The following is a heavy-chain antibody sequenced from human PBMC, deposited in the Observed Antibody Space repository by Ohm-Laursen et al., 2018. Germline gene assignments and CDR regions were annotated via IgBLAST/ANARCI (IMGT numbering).Heavy chain of an antibody. CDR3: AKDKVIVVPTSSYYFDY. CDR1: GFTFSSYA. D-gene: IGHD2-2*01. V-gene: IGHV3-23*01. J-gene: IGHJ4*02. CDR2: ISGSGGST. Sequence: SLRLSCAASGFTFSSYAMSWVRQAPGKGLEWVSAISGSGGSTYYADSVKGRFTISRDNSKNTLYLQMNSLRAEDTAVYYCAKDKVIVVPTSSYYFDYWGQGTLVTVSS.